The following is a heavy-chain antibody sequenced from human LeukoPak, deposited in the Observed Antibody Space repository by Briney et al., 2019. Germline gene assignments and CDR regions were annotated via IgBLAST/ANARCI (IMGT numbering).Heavy chain of an antibody. D-gene: IGHD6-13*01. CDR2: INPNSGGT. Sequence: ASVKVSCKASGYTFTSYDINWVRQATGQGLEWMGWINPNSGGTNYAQKFQGRVTMTRDTSISTAYMELSRLRSDDTAVYYCARERRQQRSFDYWGQGTLVTVSS. CDR1: GYTFTSYD. J-gene: IGHJ4*02. V-gene: IGHV1-2*02. CDR3: ARERRQQRSFDY.